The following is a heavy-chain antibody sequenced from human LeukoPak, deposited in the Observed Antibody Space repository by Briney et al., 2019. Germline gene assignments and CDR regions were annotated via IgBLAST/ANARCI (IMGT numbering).Heavy chain of an antibody. CDR3: ARGGIAAALCDY. V-gene: IGHV1-69*06. CDR2: IIPIFGTA. J-gene: IGHJ4*02. CDR1: GGTFSSHA. D-gene: IGHD6-13*01. Sequence: SVKVSCKASGGTFSSHAISWVRQAPGQGLEWMGRIIPIFGTANYAQKFQGRVTITADKSTSTAYMELSSLRSEDTAVYYCARGGIAAALCDYWGQGTLVTVSS.